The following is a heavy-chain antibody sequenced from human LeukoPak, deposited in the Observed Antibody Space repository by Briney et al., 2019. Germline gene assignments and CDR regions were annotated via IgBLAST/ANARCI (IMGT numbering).Heavy chain of an antibody. CDR3: ARLSGRTYAADYDY. CDR2: IYYSGST. Sequence: SETLSLTCTVSGGSINSYYWGWIRQPPGKGLEWIGSIYYSGSTYYNPSLKSRVTISVDTSKNQFSLKLSSVTAADTAVYYCARLSGRTYAADYDYWGQGTLVTVSS. J-gene: IGHJ4*02. D-gene: IGHD6-13*01. CDR1: GGSINSYY. V-gene: IGHV4-39*01.